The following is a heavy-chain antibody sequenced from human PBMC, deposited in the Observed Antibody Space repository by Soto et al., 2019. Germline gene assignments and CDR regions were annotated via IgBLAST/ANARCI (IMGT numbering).Heavy chain of an antibody. D-gene: IGHD6-13*01. J-gene: IGHJ4*02. CDR2: ISSSGITI. CDR1: EFTFSSYE. Sequence: EVQLVESGGGLVQPGGSLRLSCVASEFTFSSYEMNWVRQAPGKGLEWVSYISSSGITIYYTDSVKGRFTISRDNAKKSLYLQMNSLRAEDTAVYYCVRFGGAAAGPGDYWGQGTLVTVSS. V-gene: IGHV3-48*03. CDR3: VRFGGAAAGPGDY.